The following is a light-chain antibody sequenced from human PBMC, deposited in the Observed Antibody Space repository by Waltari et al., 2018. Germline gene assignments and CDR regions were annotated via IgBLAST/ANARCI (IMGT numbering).Light chain of an antibody. CDR2: GST. V-gene: IGLV1-40*01. CDR3: QSYDTSLMSVV. Sequence: QSVLTPQTSVSGAPGQRVTISCTGTGSNTGAGTSVPWYQQLPRAAPKLLIYGSTSRPLGVPDRFVGSTSGTSASLAITGLQAEDEADYYCQSYDTSLMSVVFGGGTKLTVL. CDR1: GSNTGAGTS. J-gene: IGLJ3*02.